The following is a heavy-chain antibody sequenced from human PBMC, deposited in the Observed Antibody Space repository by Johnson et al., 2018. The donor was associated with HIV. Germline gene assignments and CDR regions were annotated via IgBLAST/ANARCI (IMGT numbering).Heavy chain of an antibody. D-gene: IGHD3-3*01. V-gene: IGHV3-23*04. CDR3: AKDLGESDKEEWPSDYYDFGRDFTGQVPRAVVGAFDI. CDR1: GFTFSSYA. Sequence: VQLVESGGGLVQPGGSLRLSCAASGFTFSSYAMSWVRQAPGKGLEWVSAISGSGGSTYYADSVKGRFPISRDNSTTPLYLQLNSLSPEDTAVSYCAKDLGESDKEEWPSDYYDFGRDFTGQVPRAVVGAFDIWGQGTMVTVSS. J-gene: IGHJ3*02. CDR2: ISGSGGST.